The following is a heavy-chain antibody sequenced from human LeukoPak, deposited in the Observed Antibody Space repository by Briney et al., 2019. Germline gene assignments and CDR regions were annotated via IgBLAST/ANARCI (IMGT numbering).Heavy chain of an antibody. Sequence: SETLSLTCAVYGGPFRGFFWSWIRQAPGKGLEWIGEISHSGSSNYNPSLKSRITISVDTSKSQFSLRLTSVTAADTAVYYCARSLAGNWYFDYWGQGTLVTVSS. CDR3: ARSLAGNWYFDY. CDR1: GGPFRGFF. J-gene: IGHJ4*02. CDR2: ISHSGSS. V-gene: IGHV4-34*10. D-gene: IGHD7-27*01.